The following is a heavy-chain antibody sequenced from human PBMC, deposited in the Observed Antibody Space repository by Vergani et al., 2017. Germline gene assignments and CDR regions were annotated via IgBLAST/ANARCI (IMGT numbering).Heavy chain of an antibody. CDR3: ARAFSTVVNRNGDY. J-gene: IGHJ4*02. V-gene: IGHV3-48*01. D-gene: IGHD4-23*01. CDR1: GFTFSSYS. CDR2: ISSSSSTI. Sequence: EVQLVESGGGLVQPGGSLRLSCAASGFTFSSYSMNWVRQAPGKGLEWVSYISSSSSTIYYADSVKGRFTISRDNAKNSLYLQMNSLRAEDTAVYYCARAFSTVVNRNGDYWGQGTLVTVSS.